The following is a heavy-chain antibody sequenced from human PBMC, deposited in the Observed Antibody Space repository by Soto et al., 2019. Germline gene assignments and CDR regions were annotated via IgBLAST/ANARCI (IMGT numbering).Heavy chain of an antibody. CDR3: ARGWRGYGGLSLSPSY. Sequence: WGSLRLSCAASGFTFSSYWMSWVRQAPGKGLEWVANIKQDGSEKYYVDSVKGRFTISRDNAKNSLYLQMNSLRAEDTAVHYCARGWRGYGGLSLSPSYWGQGTLVTVS. D-gene: IGHD5-12*01. J-gene: IGHJ4*02. V-gene: IGHV3-7*04. CDR2: IKQDGSEK. CDR1: GFTFSSYW.